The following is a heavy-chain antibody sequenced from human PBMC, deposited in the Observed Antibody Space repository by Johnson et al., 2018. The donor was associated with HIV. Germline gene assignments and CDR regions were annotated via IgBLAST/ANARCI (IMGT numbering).Heavy chain of an antibody. J-gene: IGHJ3*02. CDR1: GFTFSSYA. D-gene: IGHD3-22*01. Sequence: VQLVESGGGVVRPGGSLRLSCAASGFTFSSYAMHWVRQAPGKGLEYVSAIRSNGGRTYYANSVKGRFTISRDISKNTLYLQMGSLRAEDMAVYYGAKETRDSRSAFDIWGQGTMVTVSS. V-gene: IGHV3-64*01. CDR3: AKETRDSRSAFDI. CDR2: IRSNGGRT.